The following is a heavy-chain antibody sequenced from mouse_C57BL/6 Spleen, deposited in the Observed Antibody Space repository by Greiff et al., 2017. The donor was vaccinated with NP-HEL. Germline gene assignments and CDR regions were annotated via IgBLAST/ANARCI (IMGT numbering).Heavy chain of an antibody. D-gene: IGHD1-1*01. J-gene: IGHJ1*03. CDR1: GFTFSSYA. V-gene: IGHV5-4*03. CDR3: ARVGITTVRGWYFDV. Sequence: EVMLVESGGGLVKPGGSLKLSCAASGFTFSSYAMSWVRQTPEKRLEWVATISDGGSYTYYPDNVKGRFTISRDNAKNNLYLQMSHLKSEDTAMYYCARVGITTVRGWYFDVWGTGTTVTVSS. CDR2: ISDGGSYT.